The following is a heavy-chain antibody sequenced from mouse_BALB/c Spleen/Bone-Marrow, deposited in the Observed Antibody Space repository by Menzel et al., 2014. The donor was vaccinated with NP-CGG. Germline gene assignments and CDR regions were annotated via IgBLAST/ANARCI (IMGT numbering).Heavy chain of an antibody. Sequence: EVKLMESGAELVKPGASVKLSCTASGFNIXDTYMHWVKQRPEQGLEWIGRIDPANGNTKYDPKFQGKATITADTSSNTAYLQLSSLTSEDTAVYYCARSYGSSPFDYWGQGTTLTVSS. CDR2: IDPANGNT. CDR3: ARSYGSSPFDY. CDR1: GFNIXDTY. D-gene: IGHD1-1*01. V-gene: IGHV14-3*02. J-gene: IGHJ2*01.